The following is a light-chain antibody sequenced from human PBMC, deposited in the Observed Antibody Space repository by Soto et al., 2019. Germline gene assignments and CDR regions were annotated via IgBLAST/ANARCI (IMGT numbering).Light chain of an antibody. Sequence: DIQMTQSPSTLSASVGDRVTITCRASQYINKWLAWYQQKPGKAPNLLIYDASYLESGVPSTFSGSGSGTEFNLTISSLQPDDFATYYCQQYNTYPFTFGQGTELEIK. CDR3: QQYNTYPFT. CDR1: QYINKW. CDR2: DAS. V-gene: IGKV1-5*01. J-gene: IGKJ2*01.